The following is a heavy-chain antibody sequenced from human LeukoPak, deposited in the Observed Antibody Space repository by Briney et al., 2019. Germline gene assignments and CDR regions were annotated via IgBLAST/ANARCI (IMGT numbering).Heavy chain of an antibody. Sequence: ASVNVSYKASGYTFTIYSMHWVRQAPGQGLEWMGMISPSGGSTSYAQKFQGRVTITADESTSTAYMELSSLRSEDTAVYYCARSKALRLDDIYYWGQGTLVTVSS. D-gene: IGHD3-9*01. CDR3: ARSKALRLDDIYY. CDR1: GYTFTIYS. V-gene: IGHV1-46*01. J-gene: IGHJ4*02. CDR2: ISPSGGST.